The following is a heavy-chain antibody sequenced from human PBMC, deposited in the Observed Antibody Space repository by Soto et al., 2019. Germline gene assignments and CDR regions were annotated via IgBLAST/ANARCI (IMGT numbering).Heavy chain of an antibody. CDR2: IKEDGSEK. D-gene: IGHD5-12*01. Sequence: PGGSLRLSCAASGFTFSSSWMTWARQAPGKGLAWVANIKEDGSEKYYVDSVKGRFTISRDNTNESLYLQMNSLRAEDTAVYYCARDPAPVGYRGLDVWGQGTTVTVSS. CDR1: GFTFSSSW. J-gene: IGHJ6*02. CDR3: ARDPAPVGYRGLDV. V-gene: IGHV3-7*01.